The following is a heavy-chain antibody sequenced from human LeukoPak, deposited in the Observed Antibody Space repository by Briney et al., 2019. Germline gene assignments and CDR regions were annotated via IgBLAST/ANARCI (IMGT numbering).Heavy chain of an antibody. CDR3: ARERARDYGDYPRGFDY. CDR1: GFTFSSYA. D-gene: IGHD4-17*01. CDR2: ISYDGSNK. J-gene: IGHJ4*02. V-gene: IGHV3-30-3*01. Sequence: PGRSLRLSCAASGFTFSSYAMHWVRQAPGKGLEWVAVISYDGSNKYYADSVKGRFTISRDNSKNTLYLQMNSLRAEDTAVYYCARERARDYGDYPRGFDYWGQGTLVTVSS.